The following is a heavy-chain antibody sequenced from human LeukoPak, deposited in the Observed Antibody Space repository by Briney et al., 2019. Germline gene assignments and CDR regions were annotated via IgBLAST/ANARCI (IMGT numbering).Heavy chain of an antibody. D-gene: IGHD5-18*01. CDR1: GFTFSTYW. V-gene: IGHV3-74*01. CDR3: ARDPGDTGMVYDY. J-gene: IGHJ4*02. CDR2: ITSDGSST. Sequence: PGGSLRLSCAASGFTFSTYWMHWVRHAPGKGLVWVSRITSDGSSTIYADSVKGRFTISRDNAKNTLYLRMNSLRAEDTALYYCARDPGDTGMVYDYWGQGTLVTVSS.